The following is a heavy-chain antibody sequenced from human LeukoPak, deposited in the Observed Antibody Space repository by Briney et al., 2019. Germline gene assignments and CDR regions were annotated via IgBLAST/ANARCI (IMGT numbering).Heavy chain of an antibody. CDR2: ISYDGSNK. V-gene: IGHV3-30*03. J-gene: IGHJ4*02. CDR1: GFTFSSYA. Sequence: PGGSLRLSCVASGFTFSSYAMSWVRQAPGKGLEWVAAISYDGSNKKYADSVKGRFTISRDNANNMVYLQMNSLRAGDTAVYYCARYRMVSYYFDNWGQGSLVTVSS. CDR3: ARYRMVSYYFDN. D-gene: IGHD2-21*01.